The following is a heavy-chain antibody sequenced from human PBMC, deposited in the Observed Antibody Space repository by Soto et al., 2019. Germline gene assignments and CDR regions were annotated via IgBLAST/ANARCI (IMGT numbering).Heavy chain of an antibody. CDR3: AIALRFTFTTWYYMDV. CDR2: ISGSGST. CDR1: GFTVSSYA. V-gene: IGHV3-23*01. J-gene: IGHJ6*03. D-gene: IGHD1-1*01. Sequence: EVQLLESGGGLVQPGGSLRLSCAASGFTVSSYAMSWVRQAPGKGLEWVSVISGSGSTYSADSVKGRFTIARYSSKNTVYLQMNSLRGEDTAVYYCAIALRFTFTTWYYMDVWGRGTTVTVPS.